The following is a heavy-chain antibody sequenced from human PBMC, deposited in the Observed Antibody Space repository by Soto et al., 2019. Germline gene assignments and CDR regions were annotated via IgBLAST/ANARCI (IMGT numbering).Heavy chain of an antibody. V-gene: IGHV4-31*03. CDR3: ARVTMVRGVIITTLGFDP. D-gene: IGHD3-10*01. J-gene: IGHJ5*02. CDR1: GGSISIGGYY. Sequence: PSETLSLTCTVSGGSISIGGYYWSWIRQHPGKGLEWIGYIYYSGSTYYNPSLKSRVTISVDTSKNQFSLKLSSVTAADTAVYYCARVTMVRGVIITTLGFDPWGPGPVATFSS. CDR2: IYYSGST.